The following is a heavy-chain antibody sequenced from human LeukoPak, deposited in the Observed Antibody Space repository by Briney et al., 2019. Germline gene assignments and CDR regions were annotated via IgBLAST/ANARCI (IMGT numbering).Heavy chain of an antibody. V-gene: IGHV4-4*07. D-gene: IGHD2-2*01. CDR1: GGSTSSYY. CDR2: FYISGST. CDR3: ARDGVYCTSSTCYGAFDI. J-gene: IGHJ3*02. Sequence: SETLSLTCTVSGGSTSSYYWNWIRQTAGKGPEGIWRFYISGSTKSSPSLKSRVTMSADTSNNQFSLRLTSVTAADTAVYYCARDGVYCTSSTCYGAFDIWGQGTMVTVSS.